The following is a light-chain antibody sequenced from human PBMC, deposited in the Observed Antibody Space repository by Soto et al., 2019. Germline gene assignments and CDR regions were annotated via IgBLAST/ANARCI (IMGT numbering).Light chain of an antibody. CDR1: SCDVGGYNY. V-gene: IGLV2-14*01. J-gene: IGLJ2*01. Sequence: QPASVSGSPGQSITISCTGTSCDVGGYNYVSWYQQHPGKAPKLMIYEVSNRPSGVSNRFSGSKSGNTASLTISGLQAEDEADYYCSSYTSSSTVVFGGGTQLTVL. CDR3: SSYTSSSTVV. CDR2: EVS.